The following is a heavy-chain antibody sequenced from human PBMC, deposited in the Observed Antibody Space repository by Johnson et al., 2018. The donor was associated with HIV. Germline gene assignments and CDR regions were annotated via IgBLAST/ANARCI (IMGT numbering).Heavy chain of an antibody. CDR1: GFTFSAYY. J-gene: IGHJ3*01. CDR3: AKQGSDPPL. V-gene: IGHV3-11*01. Sequence: QVQLVESGGGLVKPGGSLRLSCTTSGFTFSAYYMSWIRQAPGKGLEWVSYISSSGSTIYYADSVKGRFTISRDNSKNTLYLQMNSLRVDDTAVYFCAKQGSDPPLWGQGTMVTVSS. CDR2: ISSSGSTI.